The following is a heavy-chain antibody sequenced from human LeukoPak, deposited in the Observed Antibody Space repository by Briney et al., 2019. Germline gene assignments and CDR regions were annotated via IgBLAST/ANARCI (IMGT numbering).Heavy chain of an antibody. CDR2: ISSSGSTI. CDR3: AREPTYYYDSSGSDAFDI. Sequence: PGGSLRLSCAASGFTFSDYYMSWIRQAPGKGLEWVSYISSSGSTIYYADSVKGRFTISRDNAKNSLYLQMNSLRAEDTAVYYCAREPTYYYDSSGSDAFDIWGQGTMVTVSS. CDR1: GFTFSDYY. V-gene: IGHV3-11*04. D-gene: IGHD3-22*01. J-gene: IGHJ3*02.